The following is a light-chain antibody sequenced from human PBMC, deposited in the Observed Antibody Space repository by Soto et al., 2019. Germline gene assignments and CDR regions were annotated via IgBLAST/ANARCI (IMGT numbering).Light chain of an antibody. Sequence: QPVVTQEPSLTVSPGGTVTLTCASSTGAVTSGYYPNWFQQKPGQAPRALIYSTSNKQSWTPARFSGSLLGGKAALTLSGVQPEDEAEYYCLLYDGAAPVFGGGTKLTVL. CDR2: STS. V-gene: IGLV7-43*01. CDR1: TGAVTSGYY. J-gene: IGLJ3*02. CDR3: LLYDGAAPV.